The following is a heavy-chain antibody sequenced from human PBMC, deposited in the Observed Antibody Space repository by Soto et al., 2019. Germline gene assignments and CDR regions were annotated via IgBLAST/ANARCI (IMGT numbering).Heavy chain of an antibody. CDR3: AKDKSSGSYFDS. D-gene: IGHD3-22*01. V-gene: IGHV3-30*18. CDR1: GFTFSSYA. CDR2: ISYDESSK. J-gene: IGHJ4*02. Sequence: GGSLRLSCAASGFTFSSYAMHWVRQAPGKGLEWVAVISYDESSKYYADFVKGRFTISRDNSKNTLYMQMNSLGDEDTAVYYCAKDKSSGSYFDSWGQGTLVTVSS.